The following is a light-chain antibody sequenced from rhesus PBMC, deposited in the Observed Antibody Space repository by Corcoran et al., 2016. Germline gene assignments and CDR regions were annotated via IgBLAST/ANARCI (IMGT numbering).Light chain of an antibody. V-gene: IGKV1-74*01. CDR1: ENVNNY. CDR2: KAS. Sequence: DIQMTQSPSSLSASLGDRVTITCRASENVNNYLNGYQQKPGKAHKLLIYKASTLQSGVPSRFSGSGSGTDYTFTISSLQPEDVATYYCQHGYGTPYSFGQGTKVEIK. J-gene: IGKJ2*01. CDR3: QHGYGTPYS.